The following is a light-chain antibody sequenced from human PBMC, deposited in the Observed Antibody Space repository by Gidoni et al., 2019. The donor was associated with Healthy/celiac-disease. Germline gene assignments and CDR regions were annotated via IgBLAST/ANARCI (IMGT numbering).Light chain of an antibody. CDR2: WAS. CDR1: QSVLYSSNNKNY. CDR3: QQYYSTPFT. J-gene: IGKJ3*01. V-gene: IGKV4-1*01. Sequence: DIVITQSPDPLAVSLGERATINCKSSQSVLYSSNNKNYLAWYQQKPGQPPKLLIYWASTRESGVPDRFSGSGSGTDFTLTISSLQAEDVAVYYCQQYYSTPFTFGPGTKVDIK.